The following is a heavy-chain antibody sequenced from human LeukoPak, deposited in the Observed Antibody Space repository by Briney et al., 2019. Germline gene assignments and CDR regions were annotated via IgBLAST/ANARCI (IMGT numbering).Heavy chain of an antibody. V-gene: IGHV5-51*01. D-gene: IGHD6-13*01. Sequence: GESLKISCKGSGYSFTSYWIGWVRQMPGKGLEWMGIIYPGDSDTRYSPSFQGQVTISADKSISTAYLQWSSLKASDTAMCYCARVGAAAGTAVDYWGQGTLVTVSS. CDR3: ARVGAAAGTAVDY. J-gene: IGHJ4*02. CDR2: IYPGDSDT. CDR1: GYSFTSYW.